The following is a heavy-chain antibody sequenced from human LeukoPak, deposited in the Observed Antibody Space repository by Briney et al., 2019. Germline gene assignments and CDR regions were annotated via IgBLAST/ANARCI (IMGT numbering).Heavy chain of an antibody. CDR3: ARDYYGSGSYYFDY. V-gene: IGHV3-33*01. J-gene: IGHJ4*02. D-gene: IGHD3-10*01. CDR2: IWYDGNNK. CDR1: GFTFSSND. Sequence: GGSLRLSCAASGFTFSSNDMHWVRQAPGKGLEWVAVIWYDGNNKYYADSVKGRFTISRDNSKNTLFLQMNSLRAEDTAVYYCARDYYGSGSYYFDYWGQGTLVTVSS.